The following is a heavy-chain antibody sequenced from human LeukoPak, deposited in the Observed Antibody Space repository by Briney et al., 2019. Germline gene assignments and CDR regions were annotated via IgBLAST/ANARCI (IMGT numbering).Heavy chain of an antibody. Sequence: PSETLSLTCTVSGGSISGYWCSWIRQPPGKGLEWIGYIYYSGSTNYNPSLNSRVTMSVDTSKSQFSLKLSSVTAADTAVYYCARGAAGTVPFDYWGQGTLVTVSS. CDR3: ARGAAGTVPFDY. J-gene: IGHJ4*02. CDR2: IYYSGST. CDR1: GGSISGYW. V-gene: IGHV4-59*08. D-gene: IGHD6-13*01.